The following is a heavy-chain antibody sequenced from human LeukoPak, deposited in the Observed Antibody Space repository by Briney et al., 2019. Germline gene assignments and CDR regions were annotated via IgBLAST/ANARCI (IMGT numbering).Heavy chain of an antibody. CDR2: NYYSGST. Sequence: SETISRTSSVYSFSITYYIRSGLQPPPRKGQGMVGYNYYSGSTNYAPSLKSRVTITVDTSKNQFSLKLSSLTAADTAVYYCARLRAAGTTGTTMYGMDVWGQGTTVTVSS. CDR1: SFSITYYI. V-gene: IGHV4-59*08. CDR3: ARLRAAGTTGTTMYGMDV. D-gene: IGHD1-1*01. J-gene: IGHJ6*02.